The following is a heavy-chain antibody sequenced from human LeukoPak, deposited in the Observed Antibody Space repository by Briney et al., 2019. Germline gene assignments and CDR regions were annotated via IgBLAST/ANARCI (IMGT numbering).Heavy chain of an antibody. D-gene: IGHD2-15*01. V-gene: IGHV4-59*08. CDR1: GGSISNYY. J-gene: IGHJ3*02. CDR2: ICYSGST. Sequence: PSETLSLTCTVSGGSISNYYWSWIRQPPGKGLEWIGDICYSGSTNYNPSLKSRVTISVDTSKNQFSLKLSSVTAADTAVYYCARMVIRAYCSGGSCYEHAFDIWGQGTMVTVSS. CDR3: ARMVIRAYCSGGSCYEHAFDI.